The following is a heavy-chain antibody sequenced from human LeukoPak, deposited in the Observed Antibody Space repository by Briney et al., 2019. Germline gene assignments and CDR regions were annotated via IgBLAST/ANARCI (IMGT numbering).Heavy chain of an antibody. Sequence: GGSLPLSCAASGFTFSSFAMTWVRQAPGKGPEWVSAISGSGGTTYYADSVKGRFTISRDNSKNTLYLQMNSLRAEDTAVYYCAKDRHSGSSYFDYWGQGSLGTVPS. CDR2: ISGSGGTT. D-gene: IGHD6-19*01. V-gene: IGHV3-23*01. CDR1: GFTFSSFA. J-gene: IGHJ4*01. CDR3: AKDRHSGSSYFDY.